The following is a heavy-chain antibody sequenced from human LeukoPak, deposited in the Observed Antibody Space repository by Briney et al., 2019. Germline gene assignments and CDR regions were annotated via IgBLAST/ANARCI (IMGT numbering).Heavy chain of an antibody. CDR1: GFTFSSYW. Sequence: GGSLRLSCAASGFTFSSYWMHWVRQAPGKGLVWVSRINSDGSSTSYADSVKGRFTISRDNAKNTLYLQMNSLRDEDTAIYYCATYRQVLLPFESWGQGTLVTVSS. J-gene: IGHJ4*02. CDR3: ATYRQVLLPFES. CDR2: INSDGSST. V-gene: IGHV3-74*01. D-gene: IGHD2-8*02.